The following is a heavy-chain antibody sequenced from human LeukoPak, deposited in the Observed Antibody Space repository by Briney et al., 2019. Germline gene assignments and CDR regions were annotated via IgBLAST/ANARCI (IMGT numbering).Heavy chain of an antibody. J-gene: IGHJ4*02. Sequence: NPGGSLRLSCAASGFTFSSYSMHWVRQAPGKGLEWVSSNTGSSSYIYYADSVKGRFTISRDNANNSLYLQMNSLRADDTAVYYCARGYSNYYFDYWGQGTLVTVSS. CDR3: ARGYSNYYFDY. D-gene: IGHD4-11*01. CDR2: NTGSSSYI. V-gene: IGHV3-21*01. CDR1: GFTFSSYS.